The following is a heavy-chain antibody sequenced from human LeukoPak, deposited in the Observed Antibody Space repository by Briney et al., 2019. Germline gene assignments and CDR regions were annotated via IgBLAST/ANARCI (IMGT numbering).Heavy chain of an antibody. D-gene: IGHD6-19*01. Sequence: GGSLRLSCAASGFTFTTYGMRWVRQAPGKGLEWVAFIRYDGSNKFYADSVKGRFTISRDNSKDTLYLQMNSLRVEDTAVYYCAKVGSGWYGVDYWGQGTLVTVSS. J-gene: IGHJ4*02. CDR3: AKVGSGWYGVDY. CDR1: GFTFTTYG. V-gene: IGHV3-30*02. CDR2: IRYDGSNK.